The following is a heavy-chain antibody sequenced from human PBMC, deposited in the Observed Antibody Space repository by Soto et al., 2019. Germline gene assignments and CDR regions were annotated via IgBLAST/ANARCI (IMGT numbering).Heavy chain of an antibody. CDR2: ISGSGGST. CDR1: GFTFSSYA. Sequence: GGSLRLSCAASGFTFSSYAMSWVRQAPGKGLEWVSAISGSGGSTYYADSVKGRFTISRDNSKNTLYLQMNSLRAEDTAVSYCAKSIAAAGSFFDYWGQGTLVTVSS. J-gene: IGHJ4*02. CDR3: AKSIAAAGSFFDY. V-gene: IGHV3-23*01. D-gene: IGHD6-13*01.